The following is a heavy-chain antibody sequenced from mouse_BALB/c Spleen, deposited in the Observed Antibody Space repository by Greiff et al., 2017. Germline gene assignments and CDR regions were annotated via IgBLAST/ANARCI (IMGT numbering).Heavy chain of an antibody. CDR1: GFTFTDYY. J-gene: IGHJ4*01. CDR3: ARECSLLRPYAVDY. CDR2: IRNKANGYTT. Sequence: EVKLMESGGGLVQPGGSLRLSCATSGFTFTDYYMSWVRQPPGKALEWLGFIRNKANGYTTEYSASVKGRFTISRDNSQSILYLQMNTLRAEDSATYYCARECSLLRPYAVDYWGQGTSVTVSS. V-gene: IGHV7-3*02. D-gene: IGHD1-2*01.